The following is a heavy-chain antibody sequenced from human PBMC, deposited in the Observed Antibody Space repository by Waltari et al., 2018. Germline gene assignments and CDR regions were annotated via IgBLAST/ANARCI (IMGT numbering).Heavy chain of an antibody. CDR3: AREEYQLRRFDP. D-gene: IGHD2-2*01. J-gene: IGHJ5*02. CDR1: GFTVRSNY. V-gene: IGHV3-66*02. CDR2: IYSGGST. Sequence: EVQLVESGGGLVQPGGSLRLSCAASGFTVRSNYMSWVRQAPGKGLEWVSVIYSGGSTYYADSVKGRFTISRDNSKNTLYLQMNSLRAEDTAVYYCAREEYQLRRFDPWGQGTLVTVSS.